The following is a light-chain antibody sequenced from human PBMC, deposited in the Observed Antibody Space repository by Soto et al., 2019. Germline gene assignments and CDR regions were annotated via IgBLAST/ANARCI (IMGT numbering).Light chain of an antibody. CDR1: QSISSW. Sequence: DIQMTQSPSTLSASVGDRVTITCRASQSISSWLAWYQQKPGKAPKLLIYDASSLESGVPSRFSGSGSGTEFTLTISSLQPDDFAAYYCQLYNSYPWTFGQRTKLDI. CDR3: QLYNSYPWT. CDR2: DAS. V-gene: IGKV1-5*01. J-gene: IGKJ1*01.